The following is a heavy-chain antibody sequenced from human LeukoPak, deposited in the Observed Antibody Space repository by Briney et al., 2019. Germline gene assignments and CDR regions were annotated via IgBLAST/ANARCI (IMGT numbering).Heavy chain of an antibody. V-gene: IGHV4-34*01. J-gene: IGHJ5*02. CDR1: GGSFSGYY. D-gene: IGHD3-22*01. CDR2: INHSGST. Sequence: SETLSLTCAVYGGSFSGYYWSRIRQPPGKGLEWIGEINHSGSTNYNPSLKSRVTISVDTSKNQFSLKLSSVTAADTAVYYCAREADDSSGYYFDNWFDPWGQGTLVTVSS. CDR3: AREADDSSGYYFDNWFDP.